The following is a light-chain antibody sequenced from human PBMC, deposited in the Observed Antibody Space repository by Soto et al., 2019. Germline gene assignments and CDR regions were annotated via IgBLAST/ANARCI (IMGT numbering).Light chain of an antibody. CDR1: SSDVGAYHF. V-gene: IGLV2-14*01. Sequence: QSALTQPASVSGSPGQSITISCTGSSSDVGAYHFVSWYQHHPGKAPKLILYEVSNRPSGVSNRFSGPKSGNTASLTISGLQAEDEADYYCSSYTSSSVVFGGGTKVTVL. CDR3: SSYTSSSVV. J-gene: IGLJ2*01. CDR2: EVS.